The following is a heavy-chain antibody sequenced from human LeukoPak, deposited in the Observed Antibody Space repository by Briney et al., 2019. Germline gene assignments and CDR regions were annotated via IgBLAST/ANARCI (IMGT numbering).Heavy chain of an antibody. Sequence: ASVKVSCKASGYAFSGYYMHWVRQAPGQGLEWMGWINPNSGGTNYAQKFQGRVTMTTDTSMSTAYMELSRLTSDDTAVYYCARAGGRSWFDPWGQGTRVTVSS. CDR2: INPNSGGT. CDR3: ARAGGRSWFDP. V-gene: IGHV1-2*02. CDR1: GYAFSGYY. J-gene: IGHJ5*02.